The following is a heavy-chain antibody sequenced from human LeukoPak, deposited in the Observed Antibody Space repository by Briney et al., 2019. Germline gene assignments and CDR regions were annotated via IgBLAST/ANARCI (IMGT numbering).Heavy chain of an antibody. Sequence: PSETLSLTCAVSGASINGYYWSWIRQPPGEGLEWIGYIHHSGSTNYNPSLKSRVTMSVDKSKTQLSLKVTSVSAADTAMYYCARVGDTSDYFYYLDYWGQGILVTVSS. V-gene: IGHV4-59*01. CDR3: ARVGDTSDYFYYLDY. J-gene: IGHJ4*02. CDR1: GASINGYY. CDR2: IHHSGST. D-gene: IGHD3-22*01.